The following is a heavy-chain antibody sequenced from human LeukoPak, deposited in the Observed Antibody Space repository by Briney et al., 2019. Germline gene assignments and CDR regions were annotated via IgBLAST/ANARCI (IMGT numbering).Heavy chain of an antibody. Sequence: GGSLRLSCAASGFTFTTYWMHWVRQVPGKGLVWVARINTDGRVTAYADSVKGRFTVSRDNAENTLYLQMNDLRPEDTAVYYCIRETHVGLHLEYWGQGTLATVTS. CDR2: INTDGRVT. D-gene: IGHD3-10*02. V-gene: IGHV3-74*03. CDR3: IRETHVGLHLEY. J-gene: IGHJ4*02. CDR1: GFTFTTYW.